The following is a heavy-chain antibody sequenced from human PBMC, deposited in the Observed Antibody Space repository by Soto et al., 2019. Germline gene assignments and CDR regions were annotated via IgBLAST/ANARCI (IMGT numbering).Heavy chain of an antibody. CDR3: ARDTGGFNYYDSSGDPPDAFDI. D-gene: IGHD3-22*01. CDR2: IYYSGST. Sequence: SQTLSLTCTVAGGSVSSGGYYCSWIRQHPGKGLEWIGYIYYSGSTYYNPSIKSRVTITVDTSKNQFSLKLSSVTAADTAVYYCARDTGGFNYYDSSGDPPDAFDIWGQGTMVTVSS. J-gene: IGHJ3*02. CDR1: GGSVSSGGYY. V-gene: IGHV4-31*03.